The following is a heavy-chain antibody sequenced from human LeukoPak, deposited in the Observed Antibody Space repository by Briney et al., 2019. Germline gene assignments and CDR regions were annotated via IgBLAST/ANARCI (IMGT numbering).Heavy chain of an antibody. Sequence: ETLSLTCAVYGGSFSGYYWSWIRQPPGKGLEWVSAISGSGGSTYYADSVKGRFTISRDNSKNTLYLQMNSLRAEDTAVYYCAKSYYDATDAFDIWGQGTMVTVSS. CDR3: AKSYYDATDAFDI. CDR2: ISGSGGST. V-gene: IGHV3-23*01. D-gene: IGHD3-22*01. CDR1: GGSFSGYY. J-gene: IGHJ3*02.